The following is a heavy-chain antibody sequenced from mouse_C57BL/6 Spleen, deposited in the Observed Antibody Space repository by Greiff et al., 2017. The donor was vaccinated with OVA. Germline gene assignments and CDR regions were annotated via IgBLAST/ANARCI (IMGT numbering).Heavy chain of an antibody. CDR2: IYPGDGDT. CDR1: GYAFSSYW. J-gene: IGHJ4*01. Sequence: LVESGAELVKPGASVKISCKASGYAFSSYWMNWVKQRPGKGLEWIGQIYPGDGDTNYNGKFKGKATLTADKSSSTAYMQLSSLTSEDSAVYFCAPGTTFYAMDYWGQGTSVTVSS. V-gene: IGHV1-80*01. CDR3: APGTTFYAMDY. D-gene: IGHD1-1*01.